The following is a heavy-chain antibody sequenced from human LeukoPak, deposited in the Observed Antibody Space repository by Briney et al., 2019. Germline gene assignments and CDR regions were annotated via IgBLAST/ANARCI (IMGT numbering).Heavy chain of an antibody. CDR2: ISGSGGST. CDR3: ARDAPYCSSTSCYYYYYMDV. CDR1: GFTFSSYA. Sequence: PGGSLRLSCAASGFTFSSYAMSWVRQAPGKGLEWVSAISGSGGSTYYADSVKGRFTISRDNSKNTLYLQMNSLRAEDTAVYYCARDAPYCSSTSCYYYYYMDVWGKGTTVTVSS. D-gene: IGHD2-2*01. V-gene: IGHV3-23*01. J-gene: IGHJ6*03.